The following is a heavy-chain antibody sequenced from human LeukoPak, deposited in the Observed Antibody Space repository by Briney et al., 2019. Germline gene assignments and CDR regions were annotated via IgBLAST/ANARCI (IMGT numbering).Heavy chain of an antibody. J-gene: IGHJ4*02. CDR3: AGQGWYSNYYFDN. CDR1: GGSISSSSYY. CDR2: IYYSGST. Sequence: SETLSLTCTVSGGSISSSSYYWGWIRQPPGKGLEWIGSIYYSGSTYYNSSLKSRVTISVDTSRNQFSLKLNSVTAADTAVYYCAGQGWYSNYYFDNWGQGTLVTVSS. D-gene: IGHD4-11*01. V-gene: IGHV4-39*01.